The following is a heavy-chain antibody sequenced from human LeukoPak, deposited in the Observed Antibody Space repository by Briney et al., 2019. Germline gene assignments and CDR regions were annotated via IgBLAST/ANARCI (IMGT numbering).Heavy chain of an antibody. CDR2: IYTSGST. Sequence: SETLSLTCTVSGGSISSSSYYWGWIRQPAGKGLEWIGRIYTSGSTNYNPSLKSRVTISVDTSKNQFSLKLSSVTAADTAVYYCASDTNWGQGTLVTVSS. V-gene: IGHV4-61*02. CDR3: ASDTN. J-gene: IGHJ4*02. CDR1: GGSISSSSYY.